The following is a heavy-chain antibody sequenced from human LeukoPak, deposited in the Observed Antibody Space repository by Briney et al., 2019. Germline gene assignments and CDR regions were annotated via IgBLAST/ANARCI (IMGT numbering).Heavy chain of an antibody. CDR3: ARASYSSCSCAFDI. CDR2: ISAYNGNT. Sequence: PGGPVKVSCKASGYTFTSYGISWVRQAPGQGLEWMGWISAYNGNTNYAQKLQGRVTMTTDTSTSTAYMELRSLRSDDTAVYYCARASYSSCSCAFDIWGQGTMVTVSS. V-gene: IGHV1-18*04. J-gene: IGHJ3*02. D-gene: IGHD6-13*01. CDR1: GYTFTSYG.